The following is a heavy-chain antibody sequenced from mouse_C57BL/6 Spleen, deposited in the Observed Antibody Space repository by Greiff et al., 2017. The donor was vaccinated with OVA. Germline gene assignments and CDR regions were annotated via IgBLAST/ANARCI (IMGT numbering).Heavy chain of an antibody. Sequence: EVQLQQSGPELVKPGASVKISCKASGYTFTDYYMNWVKQSHGKSLEWIGDINPNNGGTSYNQKFKGKATLTVDKSSSTAYMELRSLTSEDSAVYYCARSGYGVYFDDWGQGTTLTVSS. CDR1: GYTFTDYY. V-gene: IGHV1-26*01. CDR3: ARSGYGVYFDD. CDR2: INPNNGGT. D-gene: IGHD3-1*01. J-gene: IGHJ2*01.